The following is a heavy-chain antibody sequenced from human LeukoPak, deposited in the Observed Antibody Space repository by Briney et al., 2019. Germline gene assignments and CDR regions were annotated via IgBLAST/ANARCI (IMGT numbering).Heavy chain of an antibody. Sequence: SETLSLTCTVSGGSISSYYWSWIRQPPGKGLEWIGYIYYSGSTNYNPSLKSRVTISVDTSKSQFSLKLSSVTAADTAVYYCARTGSSGYFWADAFDIWGQGTMVTVSS. V-gene: IGHV4-59*08. CDR1: GGSISSYY. CDR3: ARTGSSGYFWADAFDI. CDR2: IYYSGST. D-gene: IGHD3-22*01. J-gene: IGHJ3*02.